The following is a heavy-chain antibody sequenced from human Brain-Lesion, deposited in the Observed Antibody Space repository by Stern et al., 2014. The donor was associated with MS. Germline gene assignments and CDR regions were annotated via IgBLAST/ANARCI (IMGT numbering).Heavy chain of an antibody. CDR1: GDSITSGGHY. V-gene: IGHV4-31*03. CDR3: ASRWSGTYYGQNWFDP. CDR2: IYNSGAT. D-gene: IGHD1-26*01. Sequence: QVQLQQSGPGLVKPSQTLSLTCTVSGDSITSGGHYWSWIRQHPGQGLTWIGYIYNSGATFYNPSLKGRVTISLDTSENQFSLKLSSVTAADTAIYYCASRWSGTYYGQNWFDPWGQGILVTVSS. J-gene: IGHJ5*02.